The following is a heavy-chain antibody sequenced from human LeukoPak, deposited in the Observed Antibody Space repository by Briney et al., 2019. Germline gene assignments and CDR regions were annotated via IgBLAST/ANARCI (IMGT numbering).Heavy chain of an antibody. V-gene: IGHV1-69*06. CDR1: RGTFSSYA. D-gene: IGHD3-10*01. J-gene: IGHJ6*03. CDR2: IIPIFGTA. CDR3: ARDLIEGSGSYYYYYYMDV. Sequence: SVKVSCKASRGTFSSYAIIWVRQAPGQGLEWMGGIIPIFGTANYAQKFQGRVTITADKSTSTAYMELSSLRSEDTPVYYCARDLIEGSGSYYYYYYMDVWGKGTTVTVSS.